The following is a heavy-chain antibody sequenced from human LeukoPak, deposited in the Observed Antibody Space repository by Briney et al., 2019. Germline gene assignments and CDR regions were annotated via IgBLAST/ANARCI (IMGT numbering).Heavy chain of an antibody. D-gene: IGHD2-21*02. CDR1: GFSFSIYA. J-gene: IGHJ4*02. CDR2: LSSDGSSA. V-gene: IGHV3-64*01. CDR3: ARDGGDWDLDY. Sequence: GGSLRLSCAASGFSFSIYAMHWVRQAPGRGLEYVSSLSSDGSSAFYANSVKGRFTISRDNSKNTLYLQMGSLRVEDMAVYYCARDGGDWDLDYWGQGALVTVSS.